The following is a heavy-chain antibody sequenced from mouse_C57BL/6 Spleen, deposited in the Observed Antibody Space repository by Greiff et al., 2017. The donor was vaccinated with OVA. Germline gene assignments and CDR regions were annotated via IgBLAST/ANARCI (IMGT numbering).Heavy chain of an antibody. D-gene: IGHD1-1*01. Sequence: EVQLVESGGGLVQPGGSLKLSCAASGFTFSDYYMYWVRQTPEKRLEWVAYISNGGGSTYYPDTVKGRFTISRDNAKNTLYLQMSRLKSEDTAMYYCARLSVVVARNYFDYWGQGTTLTVSS. J-gene: IGHJ2*01. CDR3: ARLSVVVARNYFDY. V-gene: IGHV5-12*01. CDR1: GFTFSDYY. CDR2: ISNGGGST.